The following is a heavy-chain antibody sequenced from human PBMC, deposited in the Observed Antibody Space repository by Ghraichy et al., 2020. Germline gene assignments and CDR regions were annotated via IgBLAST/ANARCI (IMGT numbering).Heavy chain of an antibody. J-gene: IGHJ6*03. Sequence: GGSLRLSCAGSGFSFGDYGIHWVRQAPGKGLEWVTTVSSDGINAYYADSVKGRFAISRDNSKNTVFLQMNNLGPDDTAVYYCAKEDVWVVEFGDIETLTDSYYYLDAWGKGTTVTVSS. V-gene: IGHV3-30*18. D-gene: IGHD3-10*01. CDR1: GFSFGDYG. CDR2: VSSDGINA. CDR3: AKEDVWVVEFGDIETLTDSYYYLDA.